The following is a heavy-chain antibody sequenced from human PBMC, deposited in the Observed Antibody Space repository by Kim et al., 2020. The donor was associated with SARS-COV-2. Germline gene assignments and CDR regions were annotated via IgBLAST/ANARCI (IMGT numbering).Heavy chain of an antibody. Sequence: GGSLRLSCAASGFTFGDYAMHWVRQAPGKGLEWVSGISWNSGSIGYADSVKGRFTISRDNAKNSLYLQINSLRAEDTALYYCAKDSRTYYYYGMDVWGQGTTVTVSS. CDR2: ISWNSGSI. J-gene: IGHJ6*02. V-gene: IGHV3-9*01. CDR1: GFTFGDYA. CDR3: AKDSRTYYYYGMDV.